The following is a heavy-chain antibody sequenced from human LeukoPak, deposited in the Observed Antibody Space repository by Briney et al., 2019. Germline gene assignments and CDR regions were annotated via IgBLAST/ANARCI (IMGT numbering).Heavy chain of an antibody. CDR2: ISSSSSTI. CDR3: ARDSGTYYYYMDV. V-gene: IGHV3-48*04. D-gene: IGHD5-12*01. CDR1: GFTFSSYS. J-gene: IGHJ6*03. Sequence: GGSLTLSCAASGFTFSSYSMNWLRQAPGKALEGVSYISSSSSTIYYADSVKGPFTISRENAKNSLYLQMNSLRAEDTAVYYCARDSGTYYYYMDVWGKGTTVTVSS.